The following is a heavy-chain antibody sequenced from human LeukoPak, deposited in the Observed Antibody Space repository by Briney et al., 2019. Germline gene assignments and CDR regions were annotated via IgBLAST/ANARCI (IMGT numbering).Heavy chain of an antibody. D-gene: IGHD1-26*01. Sequence: GGSLRLSCAASGFTFDDYTMHWVRQAPGKGLEWVSLISWDGGSTYYADSVKGRFTISRDNAMNSLYLQMNSLRAEDTAVYYCARDQAPSFSGGHYDAFDIWGQGTVVTVSS. J-gene: IGHJ3*02. CDR1: GFTFDDYT. CDR2: ISWDGGST. CDR3: ARDQAPSFSGGHYDAFDI. V-gene: IGHV3-43*01.